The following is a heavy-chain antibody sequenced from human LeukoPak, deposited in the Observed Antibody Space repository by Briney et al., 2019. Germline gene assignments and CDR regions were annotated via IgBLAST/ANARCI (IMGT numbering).Heavy chain of an antibody. CDR1: GFTFSSYE. Sequence: GGSLRLSCAASGFTFSSYEMNWVRQGPGKGLEGVSYISSSGTTKYYADSVKGRFTLSRDNAKKSLSPQMNSLRAEDTAIYYCARSNRDAFDMWGQGTVVTVSS. J-gene: IGHJ3*02. CDR3: ARSNRDAFDM. D-gene: IGHD2/OR15-2a*01. CDR2: ISSSGTTK. V-gene: IGHV3-48*03.